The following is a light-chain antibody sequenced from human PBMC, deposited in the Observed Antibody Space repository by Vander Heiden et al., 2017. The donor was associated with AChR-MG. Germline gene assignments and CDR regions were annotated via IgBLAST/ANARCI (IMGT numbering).Light chain of an antibody. J-gene: IGLJ2*01. Sequence: HSVLTQPHSASGPPGQRVTISCSGSSSNIGSNTVNWYQQLPGTAPKLLIYSNNQRPSGVPDRFSGSKSGTSASLAISGLQSEDEADYYCAAWDDSLNGVVFGGGTKLTVL. V-gene: IGLV1-44*01. CDR2: SNN. CDR1: SSNIGSNT. CDR3: AAWDDSLNGVV.